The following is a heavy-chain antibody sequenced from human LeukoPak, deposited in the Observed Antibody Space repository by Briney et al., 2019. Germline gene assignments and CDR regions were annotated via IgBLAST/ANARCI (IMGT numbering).Heavy chain of an antibody. D-gene: IGHD6-13*01. CDR3: ARGDSSWPYYFDC. V-gene: IGHV4-59*01. CDR2: IYYSGST. Sequence: SETLSLTFTVSGGSISSYYWDWIRQSPGKGLEWIGYIYYSGSTNYNPSLNSRVTISVDTSKNQFSLKLNSVTAADTAVYYCARGDSSWPYYFDCWGQGTLVTVSS. CDR1: GGSISSYY. J-gene: IGHJ4*02.